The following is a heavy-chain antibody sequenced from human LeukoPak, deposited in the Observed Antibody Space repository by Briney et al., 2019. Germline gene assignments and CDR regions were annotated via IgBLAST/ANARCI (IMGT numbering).Heavy chain of an antibody. CDR3: ARVLNVPKFIDS. CDR2: VFQGGRT. CDR1: GSSFYNHYY. J-gene: IGHJ4*02. D-gene: IGHD3-10*02. V-gene: IGHV4-38-2*01. Sequence: SETLSLTCAVSGSSFYNHYYWSCLRQAPGRGLVWIGTVFQGGRTFYNPSLESRVIISQDMSNNRFFLNLTSTTVADTALYFCARVLNVPKFIDSWGQGTLVTVSS.